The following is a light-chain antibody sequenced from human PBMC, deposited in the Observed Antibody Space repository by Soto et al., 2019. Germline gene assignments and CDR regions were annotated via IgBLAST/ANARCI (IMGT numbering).Light chain of an antibody. CDR3: QQYNSYSEA. Sequence: DIQMTQSPSTLSASVGDRVTITCRASQSISSWLAWYQQKPGKAPKLLIYKASSLESGVPSRFSGSGSGTEFTLTISSLQPDDFATYYRQQYNSYSEAFGQGTKVDI. CDR1: QSISSW. J-gene: IGKJ1*01. V-gene: IGKV1-5*03. CDR2: KAS.